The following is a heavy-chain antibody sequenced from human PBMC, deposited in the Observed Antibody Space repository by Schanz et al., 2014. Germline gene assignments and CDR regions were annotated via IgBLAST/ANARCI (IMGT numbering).Heavy chain of an antibody. CDR2: ISHSGGSK. CDR1: GFTFNSYA. J-gene: IGHJ4*02. CDR3: ASPSGYSDYGTYFDS. V-gene: IGHV3-23*01. D-gene: IGHD5-12*01. Sequence: DVQLLESGGGLVQPGGSLRLSCAASGFTFNSYAMTWVRQAPGKGLEWVSSISHSGGSKYYADSVKGRFTISRDNSRTTLYLQMNSLRTEDTAGYYCASPSGYSDYGTYFDSWGQGTLVTVSS.